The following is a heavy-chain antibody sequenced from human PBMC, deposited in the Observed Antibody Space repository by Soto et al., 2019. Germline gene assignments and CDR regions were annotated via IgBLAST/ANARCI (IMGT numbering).Heavy chain of an antibody. J-gene: IGHJ6*03. V-gene: IGHV1-24*01. Sequence: ASVKVSCKVSGYTLTELSMHWVRQAPGKGLEWMGGFDPEDGETIYAQKFQGRVTMTEDTSTDTAYMELSSLRSEDTAVYYCATTIGYCTNGVCYRGPYYYMDVWGKGTTVTVSS. CDR3: ATTIGYCTNGVCYRGPYYYMDV. CDR1: GYTLTELS. CDR2: FDPEDGET. D-gene: IGHD2-8*01.